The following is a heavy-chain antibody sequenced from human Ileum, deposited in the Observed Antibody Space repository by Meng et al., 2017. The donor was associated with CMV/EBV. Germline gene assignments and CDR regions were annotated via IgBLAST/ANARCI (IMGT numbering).Heavy chain of an antibody. CDR3: ARGSGWYDY. V-gene: IGHV3-23*03. J-gene: IGHJ4*02. Sequence: GESLKISCAVSGFNFNTFAMTWVRQAPGKGLEWVSLIYSGGRSPVYADSVEGRFAISTDDSKKTLYLQMNSLRADDTATYYCARGSGWYDYWGQGNLVTVSS. D-gene: IGHD6-19*01. CDR2: IYSGGRSP. CDR1: GFNFNTFA.